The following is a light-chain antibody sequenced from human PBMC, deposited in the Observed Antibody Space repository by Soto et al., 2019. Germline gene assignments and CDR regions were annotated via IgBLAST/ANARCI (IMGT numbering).Light chain of an antibody. CDR3: QQRSNWPIT. J-gene: IGKJ5*01. V-gene: IGKV3D-20*02. Sequence: EIVLTQSPGTLSLSPGERSSLSCRSSQSVSSSYLAWYQQKSGQAPRLLIYGASNRATGIPDRFSGSGSGTDFTLTISSLEPEDFALYYCQQRSNWPITFGQGTRLEIK. CDR1: QSVSSSY. CDR2: GAS.